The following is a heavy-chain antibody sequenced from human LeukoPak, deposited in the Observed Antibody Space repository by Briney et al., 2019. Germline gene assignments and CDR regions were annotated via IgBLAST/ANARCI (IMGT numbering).Heavy chain of an antibody. CDR2: IKQDGSEK. Sequence: GGSLRLSCAASGFTFSSYWMSWVRQAPGKGLEWVANIKQDGSEKYYVDSVKGRFTISRDNAKNSLYLQMNSLRAEDTAVYYCARHMTLGFGELYAFDLWGQGTMVTVSS. CDR1: GFTFSSYW. J-gene: IGHJ3*01. D-gene: IGHD3-10*01. V-gene: IGHV3-7*01. CDR3: ARHMTLGFGELYAFDL.